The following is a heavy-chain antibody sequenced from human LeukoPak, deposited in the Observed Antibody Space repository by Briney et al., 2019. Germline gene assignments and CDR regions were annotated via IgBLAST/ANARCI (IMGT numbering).Heavy chain of an antibody. Sequence: SETLSLTCTVSGGSISGSSYYWSWIRQPPGKGLEWVGYIYYSGTTNYNPSLKSRVTISVDTSKNQFSLKLRSVTAADTAVYYCARGSYYDSSGYYLDYWGQGTLVTVSS. D-gene: IGHD3-22*01. J-gene: IGHJ4*02. V-gene: IGHV4-61*01. CDR3: ARGSYYDSSGYYLDY. CDR1: GGSISGSSYY. CDR2: IYYSGTT.